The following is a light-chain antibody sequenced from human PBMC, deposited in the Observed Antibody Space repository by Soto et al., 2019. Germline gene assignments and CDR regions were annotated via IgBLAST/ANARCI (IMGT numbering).Light chain of an antibody. CDR1: QSAGSSY. CDR3: QHYGDSPWT. Sequence: IGFTLSPGAVSLSTGERATLSCRASQSAGSSYLAWYQQKPGQAPRLLIYGTSSRATGIPDRFSGSGSGTDFTLTISRLEPEDFAVYYCQHYGDSPWTFGQGTKVDIK. J-gene: IGKJ1*01. V-gene: IGKV3-20*01. CDR2: GTS.